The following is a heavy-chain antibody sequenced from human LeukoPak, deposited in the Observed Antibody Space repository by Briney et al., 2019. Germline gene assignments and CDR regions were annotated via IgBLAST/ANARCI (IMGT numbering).Heavy chain of an antibody. J-gene: IGHJ4*02. CDR1: GFTVSSNY. Sequence: GGSLRLSCAASGFTVSSNYMSWVRQAPGKGLEWVSVIYSGGNTYYADSVKGRFTISRDNSKNTLYLQTNSLRAEDTAVYYCAKAYVRLTPLDYWGQGTLVTVSS. D-gene: IGHD3-16*01. CDR2: IYSGGNT. V-gene: IGHV3-53*01. CDR3: AKAYVRLTPLDY.